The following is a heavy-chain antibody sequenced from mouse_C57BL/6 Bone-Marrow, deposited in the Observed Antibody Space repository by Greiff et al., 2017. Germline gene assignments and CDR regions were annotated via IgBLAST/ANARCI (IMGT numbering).Heavy chain of an antibody. CDR2: IRNKANGYTT. CDR3: ARGYPSWFAY. V-gene: IGHV7-3*01. D-gene: IGHD1-2*01. J-gene: IGHJ3*01. Sequence: EVKLMESGGGLVQPGGSLSLSCAASGFTFTDYYMSWVRQPPGKALEWLGFIRNKANGYTTEYSASVKGRFTISRGNSQSILYLQMNALRAEDSATYYCARGYPSWFAYWGQGTLVTVSA. CDR1: GFTFTDYY.